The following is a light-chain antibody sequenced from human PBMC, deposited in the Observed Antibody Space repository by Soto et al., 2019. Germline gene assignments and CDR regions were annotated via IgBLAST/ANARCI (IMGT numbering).Light chain of an antibody. CDR1: QSVSSY. CDR3: QQRSNWPPYT. CDR2: DAS. J-gene: IGKJ2*01. Sequence: EIVLTQSPATLSLSPGERATLSCRASQSVSSYLAWYQQTPGQAPRLLIYDASNRATGIPARFSGSGSGTDFTLTISSLEPEDFAVYYCQQRSNWPPYTFGQRTKLEIK. V-gene: IGKV3-11*01.